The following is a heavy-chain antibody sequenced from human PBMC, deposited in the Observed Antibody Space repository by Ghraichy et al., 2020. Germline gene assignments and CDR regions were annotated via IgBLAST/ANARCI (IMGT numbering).Heavy chain of an antibody. J-gene: IGHJ4*02. CDR3: ARESSGNNYGFFDL. CDR1: GFNFSTHASSYG. V-gene: IGHV3-33*01. Sequence: GGSLRLSCAASGFNFSTHASSYGMHWVRQAPGKGLEWVAAIWFDGSKKYYADSVKGRLTISRDDSKNTLFLQMHSLRAEDTALYYCARESSGNNYGFFDLWGQGTLVTVSP. D-gene: IGHD3-10*01. CDR2: IWFDGSKK.